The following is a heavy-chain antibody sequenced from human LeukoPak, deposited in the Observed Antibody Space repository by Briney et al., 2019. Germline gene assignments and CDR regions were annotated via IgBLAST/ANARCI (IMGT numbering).Heavy chain of an antibody. D-gene: IGHD3-10*01. Sequence: SETLSLTCAVYGGSFSGYYWSWIRQPPGKGLEWIGYIYYSGSTNYNPSLKSRVTISVDTSKNQFSLKLSSVTAADTAVYYCARDELPGAYGSGSHWGQGTLVTVSS. CDR1: GGSFSGYY. CDR3: ARDELPGAYGSGSH. V-gene: IGHV4-59*01. J-gene: IGHJ4*02. CDR2: IYYSGST.